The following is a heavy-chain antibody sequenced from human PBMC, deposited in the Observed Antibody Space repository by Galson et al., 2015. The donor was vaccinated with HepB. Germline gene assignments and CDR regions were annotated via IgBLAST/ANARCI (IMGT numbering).Heavy chain of an antibody. D-gene: IGHD1-26*01. CDR3: ASTVEWELLRAEYFQH. Sequence: SVKVSCKASGGTFSSYDISWVRQAPGQGLEWMGGIIPMFGTANYAQKFQGRVTITADESTSTAYMDLSSLRSEDTAVYYCASTVEWELLRAEYFQHWGQGTLVTVSS. CDR1: GGTFSSYD. CDR2: IIPMFGTA. J-gene: IGHJ1*01. V-gene: IGHV1-69*13.